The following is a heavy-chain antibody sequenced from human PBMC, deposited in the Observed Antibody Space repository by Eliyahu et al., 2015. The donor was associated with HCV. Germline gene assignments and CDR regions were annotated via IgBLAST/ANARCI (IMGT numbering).Heavy chain of an antibody. V-gene: IGHV1-2*06. CDR1: GYTFTGYY. CDR3: ASLGTRVPAAIELGAFDI. Sequence: QVQLVQSGAEVKKPGASVKVSCKASGYTFTGYYMHWVRQAPGQGLEWMGRINPNSGGTNYAQKFQGRVTMTRDTSISTAYMELSRLRSDDTAVYYCASLGTRVPAAIELGAFDIWGQGTMVTVSS. CDR2: INPNSGGT. J-gene: IGHJ3*02. D-gene: IGHD2-2*01.